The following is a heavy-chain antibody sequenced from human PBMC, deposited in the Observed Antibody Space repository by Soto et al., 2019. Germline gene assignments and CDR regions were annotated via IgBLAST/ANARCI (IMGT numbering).Heavy chain of an antibody. J-gene: IGHJ5*02. CDR2: ISAYNGNT. CDR1: GYTFTSYG. D-gene: IGHD2-2*01. CDR3: ARTSLCSSTSCYVPMYNWFDP. V-gene: IGHV1-18*01. Sequence: ASVKASCKASGYTFTSYGISWVRQAPGQGLEWMGWISAYNGNTNYAQKLQGRVTMTTDTSTSTAYMELRSLRSDDTAVYYCARTSLCSSTSCYVPMYNWFDPWGQGTLVTVSS.